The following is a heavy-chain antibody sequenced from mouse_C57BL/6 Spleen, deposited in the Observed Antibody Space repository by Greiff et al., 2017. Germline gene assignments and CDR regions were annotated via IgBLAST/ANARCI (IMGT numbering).Heavy chain of an antibody. CDR3: ARLGDYDE. V-gene: IGHV1-54*01. D-gene: IGHD2-4*01. CDR1: GYAFTNYL. J-gene: IGHJ2*01. Sequence: VKLQESGAELVRPGTSVKVSCKASGYAFTNYLIEWVKQRPGQGLEWIGVINPGSGGTNYNEKFKGKATLTADKSSSTAYMQLSSLTSEDSAVYFCARLGDYDEWGQGTTLTVSS. CDR2: INPGSGGT.